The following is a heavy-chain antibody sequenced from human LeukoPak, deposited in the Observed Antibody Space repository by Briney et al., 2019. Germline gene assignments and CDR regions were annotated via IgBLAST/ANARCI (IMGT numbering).Heavy chain of an antibody. D-gene: IGHD6-6*01. CDR2: MNPNSGNT. CDR3: ARGAPYVQPKRSIAARSSLPRKLYWFDP. CDR1: GYTFTSYD. Sequence: ASVTVSCKASGYTFTSYDINWVRQATGQGLEWMGWMNPNSGNTGYAQKFQGRVTMTRNTSISTAYMELSSLRSEDTAVYYCARGAPYVQPKRSIAARSSLPRKLYWFDPWGQGTLVTVSS. V-gene: IGHV1-8*01. J-gene: IGHJ5*02.